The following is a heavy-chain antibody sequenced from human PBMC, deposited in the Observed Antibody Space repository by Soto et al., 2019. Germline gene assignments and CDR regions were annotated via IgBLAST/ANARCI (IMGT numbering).Heavy chain of an antibody. J-gene: IGHJ6*03. V-gene: IGHV3-30*18. CDR3: AKGEELGYNGVYYYMDV. CDR1: GFTFSSYG. D-gene: IGHD5-18*01. Sequence: GGSLRLSCAASGFTFSSYGMHWVRQAPGKGLEWVAVISYDGSNKYYADSVKGRFTISRDNSKNTLYLQMNSLRAEDTAVYYCAKGEELGYNGVYYYMDVWGKGTTVTVSS. CDR2: ISYDGSNK.